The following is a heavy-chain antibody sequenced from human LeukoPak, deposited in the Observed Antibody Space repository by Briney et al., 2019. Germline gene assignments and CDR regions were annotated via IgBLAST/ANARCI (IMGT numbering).Heavy chain of an antibody. CDR2: ISGSGGST. J-gene: IGHJ6*02. V-gene: IGHV3-23*01. CDR3: AKRKATMVRGVNYYYGMDV. D-gene: IGHD3-10*01. CDR1: GFTFSSYD. Sequence: GGSLRLSCAASGFTFSSYDMHWVRQATGKGLEWVSAISGSGGSTYYADSVKGRFTISRDNSKNTLYLQMNSLRAEDTAVYYCAKRKATMVRGVNYYYGMDVWGQGTTVTVSS.